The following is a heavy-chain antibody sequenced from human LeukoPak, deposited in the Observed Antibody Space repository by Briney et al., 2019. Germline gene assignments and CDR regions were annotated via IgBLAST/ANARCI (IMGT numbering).Heavy chain of an antibody. Sequence: GGSLRLSCAASGFTFSSYSMNWVRQAPGKGLEWVSSISSSSSCIYYADSVKGRFTISRDNAKNSLYLQMNSLRAEDTAVYYCARPYSSSSPDAFDIWGQGTMVTVSS. V-gene: IGHV3-21*01. CDR1: GFTFSSYS. CDR2: ISSSSSCI. CDR3: ARPYSSSSPDAFDI. D-gene: IGHD6-13*01. J-gene: IGHJ3*02.